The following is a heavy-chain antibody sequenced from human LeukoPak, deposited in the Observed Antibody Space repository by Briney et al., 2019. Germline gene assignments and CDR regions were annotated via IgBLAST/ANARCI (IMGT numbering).Heavy chain of an antibody. V-gene: IGHV3-21*01. Sequence: GGSLRLSCAASGFTFSSYSMNWVRQAPGKGLERVSSISSSSSYIYYADSVKGRFTISRDNAKNSLYLQMNSLRAEDTAVYYCARDKQYSGSYNPFDYWGQGTLVTVSS. CDR2: ISSSSSYI. CDR1: GFTFSSYS. D-gene: IGHD1-26*01. CDR3: ARDKQYSGSYNPFDY. J-gene: IGHJ4*02.